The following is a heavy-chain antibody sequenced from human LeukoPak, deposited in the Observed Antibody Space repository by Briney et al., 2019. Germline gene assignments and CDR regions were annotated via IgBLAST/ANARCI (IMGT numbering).Heavy chain of an antibody. CDR1: GFSLSTSGVG. J-gene: IGHJ4*02. Sequence: SGPTLVYPTQTLTLTCTFSGFSLSTSGVGVAWIRQPPGKALEWLALIYWNDDKRYSPSLKSRLTITKDTSKNQVVLTMTNMDPVDTATYYCAHRSYYDSSGYGLFDYWGQGTLVTVSS. CDR3: AHRSYYDSSGYGLFDY. V-gene: IGHV2-5*01. D-gene: IGHD3-22*01. CDR2: IYWNDDK.